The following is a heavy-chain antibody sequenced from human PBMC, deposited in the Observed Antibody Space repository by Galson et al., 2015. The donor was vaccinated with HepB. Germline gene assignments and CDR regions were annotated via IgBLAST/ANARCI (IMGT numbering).Heavy chain of an antibody. CDR3: AKDLSPSWKNFDY. J-gene: IGHJ4*02. D-gene: IGHD2-2*01. CDR1: GFTFSSYG. V-gene: IGHV3-30*02. CDR2: IRYDGSNK. Sequence: SLRLSCAASGFTFSSYGMHWVRQAPGKGLEWVAFIRYDGSNKYYADSVKGRFTISRDNSKNTLYLQMNSLRAEDTAVYYCAKDLSPSWKNFDYWGQGTLVTVSS.